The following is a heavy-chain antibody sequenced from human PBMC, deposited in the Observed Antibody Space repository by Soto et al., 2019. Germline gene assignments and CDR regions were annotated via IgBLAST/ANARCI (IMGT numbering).Heavy chain of an antibody. V-gene: IGHV1-69*12. CDR3: ARDRVMRGNSYYYGMDV. Sequence: QVQLVQSGAEVKKPGSSVKVSCKASGGAFNSFAITWVRQAPGQGLEWMGAIIPFFSTPNYAQRLQGRITITADESTSTAYRELSSLRSEDTAIYFGARDRVMRGNSYYYGMDVWGQGTTVTVSS. D-gene: IGHD2-21*01. J-gene: IGHJ6*02. CDR1: GGAFNSFA. CDR2: IIPFFSTP.